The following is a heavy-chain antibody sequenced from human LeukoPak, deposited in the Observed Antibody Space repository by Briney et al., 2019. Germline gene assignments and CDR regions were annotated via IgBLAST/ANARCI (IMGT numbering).Heavy chain of an antibody. CDR2: VDYSGST. V-gene: IGHV4-39*07. CDR3: ARVGGEGYWPYNCFDP. CDR1: GDSISISDYF. J-gene: IGHJ5*02. Sequence: SETLSLTCTVSGDSISISDYFWGWIRQSPGTGLEWIGSVDYSGSTYYNPSLKSRITISTDTSKKELSLNLRSVTAADTAIYYCARVGGEGYWPYNCFDPWGQGTLVTVSS. D-gene: IGHD1-26*01.